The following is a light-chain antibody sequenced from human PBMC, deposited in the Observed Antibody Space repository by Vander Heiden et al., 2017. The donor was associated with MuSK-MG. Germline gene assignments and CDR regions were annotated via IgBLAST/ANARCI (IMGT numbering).Light chain of an antibody. Sequence: IVLTQSPGTLSLSPGERATLSCRASQSVSSSYLAWYQQNAGQAPRLLIFGASNRATGIPDRFSGSGSGTDFTLTSSRLEPEDSAVYYWQQDGSSPTFGHGTKVEIK. CDR3: QQDGSSPT. V-gene: IGKV3-20*01. CDR1: QSVSSSY. CDR2: GAS. J-gene: IGKJ3*01.